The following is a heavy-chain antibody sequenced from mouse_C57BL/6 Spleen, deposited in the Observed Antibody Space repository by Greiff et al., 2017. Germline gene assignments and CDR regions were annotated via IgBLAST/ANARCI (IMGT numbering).Heavy chain of an antibody. V-gene: IGHV1-15*01. D-gene: IGHD1-3*01. J-gene: IGHJ4*01. Sequence: VQLQQSGAELVRPGASVTLSCKASGYTFTDYEMHWVKQTPVHGLEWIGAIDPETGGTAYNQKFTGKARLTADKSSSTAYMELRSLTSEDSAVYYCTRKWGDYWGQGTSVTVSS. CDR2: IDPETGGT. CDR3: TRKWGDY. CDR1: GYTFTDYE.